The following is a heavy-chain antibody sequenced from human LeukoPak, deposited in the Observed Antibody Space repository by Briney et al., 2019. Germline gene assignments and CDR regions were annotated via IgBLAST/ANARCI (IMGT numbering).Heavy chain of an antibody. CDR2: ISNAGSGT. J-gene: IGHJ1*01. V-gene: IGHV3-23*01. CDR3: AKPSHGFSGYYYSEYFQH. CDR1: GFTFSNSA. Sequence: GGSLRLSCAASGFTFSNSAMTWIRQLPGKGLEWVSTISNAGSGTYYADSVKGRFTISRDNSKNTLYLQMNSLRAEDTAVYYCAKPSHGFSGYYYSEYFQHWGQGTLVTVSS. D-gene: IGHD3-22*01.